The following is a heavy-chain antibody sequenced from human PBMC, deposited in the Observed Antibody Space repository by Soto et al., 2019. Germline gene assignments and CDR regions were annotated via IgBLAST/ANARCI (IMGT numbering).Heavy chain of an antibody. Sequence: QVQLQESGPGLVKPSETQSLTCTVSGGSISSYYWSWIRQPPGKGLEWIGYIYYSGSTNYNPSLKSRVTISVDTSKNQFSLKLSSVTAADTAVYYCARSRSSYIWGSYRYTLFDYWGQGTLVTVSS. J-gene: IGHJ4*02. CDR3: ARSRSSYIWGSYRYTLFDY. CDR2: IYYSGST. D-gene: IGHD3-16*02. CDR1: GGSISSYY. V-gene: IGHV4-59*01.